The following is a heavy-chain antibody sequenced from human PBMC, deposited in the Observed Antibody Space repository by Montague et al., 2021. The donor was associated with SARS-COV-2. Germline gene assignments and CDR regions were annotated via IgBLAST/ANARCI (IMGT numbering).Heavy chain of an antibody. V-gene: IGHV4-34*01. D-gene: IGHD3-22*01. CDR1: DGSFSAYS. J-gene: IGHJ4*02. CDR3: ARGRQHINMVVVVVTGGEYYFDF. Sequence: SETLSLTCAVYDGSFSAYSWPWIRQPPGKGLEWIGEINHRGSTNYNPSLKSRVTISVDTSKNQFSLKMTSVTAADTAVYYCARGRQHINMVVVVVTGGEYYFDFWGQGTLVAVSS. CDR2: INHRGST.